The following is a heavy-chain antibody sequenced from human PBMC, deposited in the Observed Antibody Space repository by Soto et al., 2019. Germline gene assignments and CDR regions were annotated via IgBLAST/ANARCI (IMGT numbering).Heavy chain of an antibody. CDR3: ARVYCSGGSCYEFDY. CDR2: INHSGST. D-gene: IGHD2-15*01. J-gene: IGHJ4*02. CDR1: GGSFSGYY. V-gene: IGHV4-34*01. Sequence: PSETLSLTCAVYGGSFSGYYWSWIRQPPGKGLEWIGEINHSGSTNYNPSLKSRVTISVDTSKNQFSLKLSSVTAADTAVYYCARVYCSGGSCYEFDYWGQGTLVTVSS.